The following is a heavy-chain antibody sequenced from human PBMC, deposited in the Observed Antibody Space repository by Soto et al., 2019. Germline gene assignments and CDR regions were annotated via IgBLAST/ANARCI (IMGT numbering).Heavy chain of an antibody. D-gene: IGHD6-19*01. V-gene: IGHV6-1*01. CDR3: ARGRGWGPRPVNYYYYGMDV. CDR1: GDSVSSNSAA. CDR2: TYYRSKWYN. J-gene: IGHJ6*02. Sequence: SQTLSLTCAISGDSVSSNSAAWNWIRHSPSRGLEWLGRTYYRSKWYNDYAVSVKSRITINPDTSKNQFSLQLNSVTPEDTAVYYCARGRGWGPRPVNYYYYGMDVWGQGTTVTVSS.